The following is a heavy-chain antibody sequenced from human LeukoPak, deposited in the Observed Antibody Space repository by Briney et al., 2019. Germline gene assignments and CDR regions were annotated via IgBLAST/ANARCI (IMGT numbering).Heavy chain of an antibody. CDR3: ARHSSGYLSYFDY. Sequence: PSETLSLTCTVSGGSISSYHWSWIRQPPGKGLEWIGYIYYSGSTNYNPSLKSRVTISLDTSKNQFSLKVSSVTAADTAAYYCARHSSGYLSYFDYWGQGTLVPVSS. D-gene: IGHD3-22*01. CDR1: GGSISSYH. V-gene: IGHV4-59*08. J-gene: IGHJ4*02. CDR2: IYYSGST.